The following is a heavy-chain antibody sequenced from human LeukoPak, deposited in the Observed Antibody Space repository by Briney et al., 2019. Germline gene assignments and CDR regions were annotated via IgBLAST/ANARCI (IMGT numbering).Heavy chain of an antibody. J-gene: IGHJ4*02. CDR3: AKGGGIAVTGYYFDY. D-gene: IGHD6-19*01. Sequence: GGSLRLSCAASGFTFSLYWMHWVRQAPGEGLVWVSRIEGGGTSTNYADFVKGRFTISSDNAKNSLFLQMNSLRAEDMAFYYCAKGGGIAVTGYYFDYWGQGALVTVSS. V-gene: IGHV3-74*01. CDR2: IEGGGTST. CDR1: GFTFSLYW.